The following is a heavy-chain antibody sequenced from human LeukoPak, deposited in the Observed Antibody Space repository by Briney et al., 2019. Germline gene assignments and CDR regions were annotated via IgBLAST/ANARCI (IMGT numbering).Heavy chain of an antibody. J-gene: IGHJ4*02. Sequence: ASVKVSCKASGYTSTSYGISWVRQAPGQGLEWMGWISAYNGNTNYAQKLQGRVTMTTDTSTSTAYMELRSLRSEDTAVYYCARGHGPYSSSWYGYWGQGTLVTVSS. V-gene: IGHV1-18*01. D-gene: IGHD6-13*01. CDR3: ARGHGPYSSSWYGY. CDR1: GYTSTSYG. CDR2: ISAYNGNT.